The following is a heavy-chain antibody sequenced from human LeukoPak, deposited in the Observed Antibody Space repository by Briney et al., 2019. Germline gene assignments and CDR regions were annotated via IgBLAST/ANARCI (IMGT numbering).Heavy chain of an antibody. D-gene: IGHD2-2*02. CDR3: ARDGGRRYCSSTSRYSWFDP. CDR1: GGIFISYT. CDR2: IIPILGIA. J-gene: IGHJ5*02. Sequence: ESSVKVSCKASGGIFISYTISWVRQAPGQGLEWMGRIIPILGIANYAQKFQGRVTITADKSTSTAYMELSSLRSEDTAVYYCARDGGRRYCSSTSRYSWFDPWGQGTLVTVSS. V-gene: IGHV1-69*04.